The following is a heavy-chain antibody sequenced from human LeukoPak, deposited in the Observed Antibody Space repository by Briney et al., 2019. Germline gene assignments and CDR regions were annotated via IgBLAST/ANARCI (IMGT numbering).Heavy chain of an antibody. CDR2: ISYDGSNQ. J-gene: IGHJ4*02. V-gene: IGHV3-30-3*01. Sequence: GGSLRLSCAASRFTFSNYALHWVRQAPGKGLEWVAVISYDGSNQFYADSVKGRFTISRDKSKNTLYLQMNSLRAEDTAVYYCARSHDGSVGSDFDYWGQGTLVAVSS. CDR1: RFTFSNYA. CDR3: ARSHDGSVGSDFDY. D-gene: IGHD1-26*01.